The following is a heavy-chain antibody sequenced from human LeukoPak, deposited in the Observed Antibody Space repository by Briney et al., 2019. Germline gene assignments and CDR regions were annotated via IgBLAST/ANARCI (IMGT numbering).Heavy chain of an antibody. CDR1: GFTFSSYS. V-gene: IGHV3-7*01. D-gene: IGHD2-21*01. J-gene: IGHJ4*02. Sequence: GGSLRLSCEASGFTFSSYSMNWVRQAPGKGLEWVANIKQDGSEEYYVDSVKGRFTISRDNAKNALYLQMNSLRIEDTAVYYCTRGGAYPGYWGQGTLVTVSS. CDR3: TRGGAYPGY. CDR2: IKQDGSEE.